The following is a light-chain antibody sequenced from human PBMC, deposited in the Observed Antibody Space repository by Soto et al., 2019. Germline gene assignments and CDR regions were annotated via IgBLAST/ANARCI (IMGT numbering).Light chain of an antibody. V-gene: IGKV2-24*01. J-gene: IGKJ1*01. CDR2: QIS. CDR1: RSLLHSDGNTY. CDR3: KRSLQLRT. Sequence: DIVLTQTPLSSPVTLGQPASFSCRSSRSLLHSDGNTYLSWLHQRPGQPPSLLIYQISKRLSGLPDRFSGSGAGTSFTLKLSRVKAQDVGGYFCKRSLQLRTFGQETHV.